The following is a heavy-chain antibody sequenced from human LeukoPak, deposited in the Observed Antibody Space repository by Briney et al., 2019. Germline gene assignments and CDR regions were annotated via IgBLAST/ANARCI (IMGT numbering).Heavy chain of an antibody. D-gene: IGHD2-2*01. Sequence: SETLSLTCTVSGYSISSGYYWGWIRQSPGKGLEWIGSIYHSGSTYYKPSLKSRVTISVDRSKNQFSLNLSSVTAADTAVYYCARDQHYYNHHMDVWGKGTTVTVSS. V-gene: IGHV4-38-2*02. CDR3: ARDQHYYNHHMDV. CDR1: GYSISSGYY. CDR2: IYHSGST. J-gene: IGHJ6*03.